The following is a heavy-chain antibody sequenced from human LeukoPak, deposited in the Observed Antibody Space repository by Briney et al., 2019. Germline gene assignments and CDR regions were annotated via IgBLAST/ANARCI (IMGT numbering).Heavy chain of an antibody. CDR1: GDSVSRNGAA. CDR2: TYYRSKWYN. V-gene: IGHV6-1*01. D-gene: IGHD2-2*01. J-gene: IGHJ4*02. CDR3: TRGGTGSCTSSNCYFDY. Sequence: SQTLSLTCAISGDSVSRNGAAWNWIRQSPSGGLEWLGRTYYRSKWYNDYAVSVRGRININPDTSKNQFSLHLNSVTPDDTAVYYCTRGGTGSCTSSNCYFDYWGQGTLVTVSS.